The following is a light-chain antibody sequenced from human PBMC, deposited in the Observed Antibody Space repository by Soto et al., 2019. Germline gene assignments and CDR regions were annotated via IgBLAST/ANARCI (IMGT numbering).Light chain of an antibody. Sequence: QSALTQPPSPSGSPGQSVTISCTGTSSEVGGYDYVSWYQQHPGKAPKLMIYDVTKRPSGVPDRFSGSKSANTASLTVSGLQAEDEADYYCSSYAGTHIVFGTGTKVTV. CDR3: SSYAGTHIV. V-gene: IGLV2-8*01. J-gene: IGLJ1*01. CDR2: DVT. CDR1: SSEVGGYDY.